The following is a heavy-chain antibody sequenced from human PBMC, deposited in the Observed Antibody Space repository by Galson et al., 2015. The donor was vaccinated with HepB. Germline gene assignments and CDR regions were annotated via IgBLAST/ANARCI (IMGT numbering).Heavy chain of an antibody. J-gene: IGHJ5*02. Sequence: SVKVSCKASGGTFNSYAISWVRQAPGQGLEWMGGIIPIFGIANSAQKFQGRVSITADEFTSTTYMELSSLRSEDTAVYYCARGKYCGTTSCYSAWFDPWGQGTLVTVSS. CDR2: IIPIFGIA. CDR1: GGTFNSYA. D-gene: IGHD2-2*01. V-gene: IGHV1-69*13. CDR3: ARGKYCGTTSCYSAWFDP.